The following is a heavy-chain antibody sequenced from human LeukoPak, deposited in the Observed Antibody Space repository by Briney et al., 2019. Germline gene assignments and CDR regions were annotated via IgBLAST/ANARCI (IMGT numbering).Heavy chain of an antibody. Sequence: SETLSLTCTVSGGSISSSSYYWGWIRQPPGKGLEWIGSIYYSGSTYYNPYLKSRVTISVDTSKNQFSLKLSSVTAADTAVYYCARHSYYDFYYPDAFDIWGQGTMVTVSS. J-gene: IGHJ3*02. CDR2: IYYSGST. CDR1: GGSISSSSYY. CDR3: ARHSYYDFYYPDAFDI. D-gene: IGHD3-3*01. V-gene: IGHV4-39*01.